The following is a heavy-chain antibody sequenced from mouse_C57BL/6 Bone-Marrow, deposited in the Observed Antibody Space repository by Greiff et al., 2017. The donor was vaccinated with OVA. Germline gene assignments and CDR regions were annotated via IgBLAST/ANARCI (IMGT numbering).Heavy chain of an antibody. CDR3: ARIEEIYYYGRRPFDV. J-gene: IGHJ1*03. CDR2: IWWDDDK. CDR1: GFSLSTFGMG. V-gene: IGHV8-8*01. D-gene: IGHD1-1*01. Sequence: QVTLKESGPGILQPSQTLSLTCSFSGFSLSTFGMGVGWIRQPSGKGLEWLAHIWWDDDKYYNPALKSRLTLSKDTSKNQVFLKIANVDTADTATYYCARIEEIYYYGRRPFDVWGTGTTVTVSS.